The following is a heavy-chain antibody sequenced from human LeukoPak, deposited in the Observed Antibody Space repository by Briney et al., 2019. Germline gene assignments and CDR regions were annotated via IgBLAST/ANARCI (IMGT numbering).Heavy chain of an antibody. CDR3: ARVVGCGGDCYSGISDY. CDR1: GYTFTSYA. V-gene: IGHV7-4-1*02. CDR2: INTNTGNP. D-gene: IGHD2-21*02. Sequence: ASVKVSCKASGYTFTSYAMNWVRQSPGQGLEWMGWINTNTGNPTYAQGFTGRFVFSLDTSVSTAYLQISSLKAEDTAVYYCARVVGCGGDCYSGISDYWGQGTLVTVSS. J-gene: IGHJ4*02.